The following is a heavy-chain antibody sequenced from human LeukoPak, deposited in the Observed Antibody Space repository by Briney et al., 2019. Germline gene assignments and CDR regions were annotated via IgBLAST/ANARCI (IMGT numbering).Heavy chain of an antibody. D-gene: IGHD1-14*01. J-gene: IGHJ4*02. Sequence: ASVKVSCKASGYTFTGYYMHWVRQAPGQGLEWMGWINPNSGGTNYAQKFQGRVTMTRDTSISTAYMELSRLRSDDAAVYYCARDHRLRNPVDYWGQGTLVTVPS. V-gene: IGHV1-2*02. CDR3: ARDHRLRNPVDY. CDR2: INPNSGGT. CDR1: GYTFTGYY.